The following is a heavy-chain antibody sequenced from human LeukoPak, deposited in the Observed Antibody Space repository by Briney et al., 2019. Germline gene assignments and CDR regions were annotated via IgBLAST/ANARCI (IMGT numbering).Heavy chain of an antibody. Sequence: GASVKVSCKASGGTFITYAISWVRQAPAQGLEWMGRIIPILNITNYAQKFQGRVTITADKSTNTAYMELSNLRSEDTAVYFCARDRALIRELWSASAFDYWGQGTLVTVSS. J-gene: IGHJ4*02. D-gene: IGHD5-18*01. V-gene: IGHV1-69*04. CDR2: IIPILNIT. CDR1: GGTFITYA. CDR3: ARDRALIRELWSASAFDY.